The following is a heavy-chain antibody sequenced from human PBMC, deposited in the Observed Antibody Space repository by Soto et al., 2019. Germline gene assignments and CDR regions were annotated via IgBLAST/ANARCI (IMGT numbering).Heavy chain of an antibody. Sequence: SVKVSCKSSGDTFSIYTISWVRQAPGQGLEWMGRIIPSVGAANYAPKFQGRATISADKSANTAYMDLTSLTSEDTAVYYCARDLTGYTSGTIGYYFNYWGQGTLVTVSS. V-gene: IGHV1-69*08. CDR1: GDTFSIYT. CDR2: IIPSVGAA. J-gene: IGHJ4*02. D-gene: IGHD5-12*01. CDR3: ARDLTGYTSGTIGYYFNY.